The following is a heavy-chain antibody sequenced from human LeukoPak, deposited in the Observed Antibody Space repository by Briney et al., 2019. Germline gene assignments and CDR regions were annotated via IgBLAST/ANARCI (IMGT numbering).Heavy chain of an antibody. CDR3: ARASGGWDLDY. CDR2: ITSSGTYI. CDR1: GFTFNVFH. D-gene: IGHD1-26*01. V-gene: IGHV3-21*01. J-gene: IGHJ4*01. Sequence: PGGSLRLSCAASGFTFNVFHMNWVRKGPGKGLEWISSITSSGTYITYADSIQGRFTISRDNAKNSLYLQMNSLRVDDTALYYCARASGGWDLDYWGHGTLVTVSS.